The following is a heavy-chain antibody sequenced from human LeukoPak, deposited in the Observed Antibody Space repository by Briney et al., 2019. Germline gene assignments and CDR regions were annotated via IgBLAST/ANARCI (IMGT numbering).Heavy chain of an antibody. J-gene: IGHJ5*02. CDR2: ISYSGST. D-gene: IGHD3-10*01. CDR1: GASISSYY. CDR3: ARDASGSGSYFNWFDP. V-gene: IGHV4-59*01. Sequence: PSETLSLTCTVSGASISSYYYNWIRQPPGKGLEWIGYISYSGSTNYNPSLKSRVTISVDTSKNQFSLKLNSVTAADTAVYYCARDASGSGSYFNWFDPWGQGTLVTVSS.